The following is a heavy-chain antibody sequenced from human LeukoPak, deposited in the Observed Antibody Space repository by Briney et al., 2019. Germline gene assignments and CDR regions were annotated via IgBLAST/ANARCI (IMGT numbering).Heavy chain of an antibody. CDR1: GFIFSSYW. CDR3: ARDRFGYGGNSGL. D-gene: IGHD4-23*01. Sequence: HTGGSLRLSCAASGFIFSSYWMHWVRHAPGKGLAWVSRINTDGSSTSYADSVKGRFTISRDNAKNTLYLQMNSLRAEDTAVYYCARDRFGYGGNSGLWGQGTLVTVSS. J-gene: IGHJ4*02. CDR2: INTDGSST. V-gene: IGHV3-74*01.